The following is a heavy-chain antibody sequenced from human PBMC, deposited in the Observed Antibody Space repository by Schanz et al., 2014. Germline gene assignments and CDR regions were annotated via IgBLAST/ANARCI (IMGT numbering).Heavy chain of an antibody. Sequence: QGHLVQSGAEVKEPGASVQVSCKASGYVFTAYYMHWVRQAPGQGLEWMGVTNPNGGAEFAQKFQGRVTMTRDTSISTVYMELSRLRSDDTAVYYCAREGTVIRGLSGWFDPWGQGTLVTVSS. CDR3: AREGTVIRGLSGWFDP. CDR2: TNPNGGA. CDR1: GYVFTAYY. D-gene: IGHD3-10*01. V-gene: IGHV1-2*02. J-gene: IGHJ5*02.